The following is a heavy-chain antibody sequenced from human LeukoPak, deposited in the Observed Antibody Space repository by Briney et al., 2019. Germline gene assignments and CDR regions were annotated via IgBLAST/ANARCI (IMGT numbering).Heavy chain of an antibody. V-gene: IGHV1-2*02. D-gene: IGHD6-19*01. Sequence: ASVKVSCKASGYTFTGYYMHWVRQAPGQGLEWMGWINPNSGGTNYAQKFQGRVTMTSDTSISTAYMELSRLRSDDTAVYYCARSPTVAVNTYYFDYWGQGTLVTVSS. CDR3: ARSPTVAVNTYYFDY. CDR1: GYTFTGYY. J-gene: IGHJ4*02. CDR2: INPNSGGT.